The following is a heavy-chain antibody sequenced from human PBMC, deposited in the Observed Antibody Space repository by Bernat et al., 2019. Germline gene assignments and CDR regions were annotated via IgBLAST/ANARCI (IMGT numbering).Heavy chain of an antibody. V-gene: IGHV3-48*01. CDR1: GFTFSSYS. Sequence: EVQLVESGGGLVQPGGSLRLSCAASGFTFSSYSMNWVRQAPGKGLEWVSYISSSSSTIYYADSVKGRFTISGDNAKNSLYLQMNSLRAEDTAVYYCARDLAPKVTTNNFDYWGQGTLVTVSS. D-gene: IGHD4-17*01. CDR2: ISSSSSTI. J-gene: IGHJ4*02. CDR3: ARDLAPKVTTNNFDY.